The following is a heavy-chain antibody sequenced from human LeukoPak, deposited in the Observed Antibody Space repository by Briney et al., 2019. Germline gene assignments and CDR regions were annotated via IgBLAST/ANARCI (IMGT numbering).Heavy chain of an antibody. V-gene: IGHV1-46*03. CDR3: ARSAATYYDFWSGYTTLGLAPYNWFDP. D-gene: IGHD3-3*01. CDR2: INPSDGST. J-gene: IGHJ5*02. Sequence: ASVKVSCKASGYTFTSYYMHWVRQAPGQGLEWVGIINPSDGSTSYAQKFQGRVTMTRDTSTSTVYMELSSLRSEDTAVYYCARSAATYYDFWSGYTTLGLAPYNWFDPWGQGTLVTVSS. CDR1: GYTFTSYY.